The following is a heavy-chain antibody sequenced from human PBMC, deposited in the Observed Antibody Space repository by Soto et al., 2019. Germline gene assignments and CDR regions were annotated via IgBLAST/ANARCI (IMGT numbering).Heavy chain of an antibody. D-gene: IGHD3-22*01. V-gene: IGHV3-30-3*01. Sequence: QVQLVESGGGVVQPGRSLRLSCAASGFTFSSYAMHWVRQAPGKGLEWVAVISYDGSNKYYADSVKGRFTISRDNSKNPLYLQMNSLRAEDTAVYYCARGGPACYDSSGYYLDYWGQGTLVTVSS. CDR1: GFTFSSYA. CDR2: ISYDGSNK. J-gene: IGHJ4*02. CDR3: ARGGPACYDSSGYYLDY.